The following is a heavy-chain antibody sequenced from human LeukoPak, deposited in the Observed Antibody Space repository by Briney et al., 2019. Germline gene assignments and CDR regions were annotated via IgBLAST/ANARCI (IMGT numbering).Heavy chain of an antibody. D-gene: IGHD2-2*01. J-gene: IGHJ3*02. CDR3: ATPYCSSLSCLDVFNI. V-gene: IGHV4-31*03. Sequence: PSETLSLTCNVSGIPISVGRYYWAWIRQRPGGGLEWIGYKYYSGSAKYNPSLKSRLTISIDTPENQFSLHLSSVTAADTAMYYCATPYCSSLSCLDVFNIWGQGRMVTVSS. CDR1: GIPISVGRYY. CDR2: KYYSGSA.